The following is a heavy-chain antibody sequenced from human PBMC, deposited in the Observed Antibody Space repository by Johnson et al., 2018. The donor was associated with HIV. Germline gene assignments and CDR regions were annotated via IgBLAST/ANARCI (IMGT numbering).Heavy chain of an antibody. Sequence: VQLVESGGGLVQPGGSLRLSCAASGFRFSNAWMGWVRQAPGKGLAWLGRIKSKTGGGTTSYAAPVKGRFTISRDDSKDTVYLHMNSLKVDDTAVYYCTTDWEYYYGSGKLDAFDMWGQGTMVTVSS. D-gene: IGHD3-10*01. CDR2: IKSKTGGGTT. J-gene: IGHJ3*02. CDR1: GFRFSNAW. CDR3: TTDWEYYYGSGKLDAFDM. V-gene: IGHV3-15*01.